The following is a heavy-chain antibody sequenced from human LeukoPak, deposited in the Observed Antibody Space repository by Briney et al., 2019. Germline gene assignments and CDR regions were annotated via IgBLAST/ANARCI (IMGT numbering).Heavy chain of an antibody. CDR2: FSSDGSSK. CDR3: AREGQCSGGPCYSGLDY. J-gene: IGHJ4*02. D-gene: IGHD2-15*01. CDR1: GFTFSSYA. Sequence: PGRSLRLSCAASGFTFSSYAMHWVRQAPCKGLESVPIFSSDGSSKFYADSVKGRFTISRDNSKNTLYLQMNSLRADDTDVFYCAREGQCSGGPCYSGLDYWGQGTLVTVSS. V-gene: IGHV3-30*04.